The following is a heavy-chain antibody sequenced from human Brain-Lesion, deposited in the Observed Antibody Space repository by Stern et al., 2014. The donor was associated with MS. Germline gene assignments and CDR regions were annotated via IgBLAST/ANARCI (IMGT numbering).Heavy chain of an antibody. V-gene: IGHV3-21*01. CDR3: ASSIVVVPAAENKGFDP. J-gene: IGHJ5*02. CDR2: ISSSSTYM. CDR1: GFNLSSYA. Sequence: VQLVQSGGGLVKPGGSLRLSCAASGFNLSSYAMNWVRQAPGKGLEWVSSISSSSTYMYHAASMKGRFTISRDNAKNSLYLQMKSLRAEDTGVYYCASSIVVVPAAENKGFDPWGQGTLVTVSS. D-gene: IGHD2-2*01.